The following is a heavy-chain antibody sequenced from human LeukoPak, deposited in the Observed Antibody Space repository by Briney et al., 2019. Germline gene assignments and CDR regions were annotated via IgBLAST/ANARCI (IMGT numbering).Heavy chain of an antibody. J-gene: IGHJ6*03. CDR1: GYTFTSYY. Sequence: ASVKVSCKASGYTFTSYYMHWVRQPPGQGREWMGIINPSGGSTSYAQKFQGRVTMTRDTSTSTVYMELSSLRSEDTAVYYCARGYYYGSGRGMNYYYYYYMDVWGKGTTVTISS. V-gene: IGHV1-46*01. CDR3: ARGYYYGSGRGMNYYYYYYMDV. CDR2: INPSGGST. D-gene: IGHD3-10*01.